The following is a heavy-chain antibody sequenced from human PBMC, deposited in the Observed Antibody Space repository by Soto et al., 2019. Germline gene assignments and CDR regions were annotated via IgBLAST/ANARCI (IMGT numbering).Heavy chain of an antibody. Sequence: QVQLQESGPGLVKPSQTLSLTCTVSGDSISSSNNYWSWIRQPPGEGLEWIGFIYYSGTTSYSPSLKTRVAISLDTSTNHFSLRLSSVTAADTAVYYCARGRGYSYGLDPWGQGTLVTVSS. CDR2: IYYSGTT. J-gene: IGHJ5*02. CDR3: ARGRGYSYGLDP. D-gene: IGHD5-18*01. CDR1: GDSISSSNNY. V-gene: IGHV4-30-4*01.